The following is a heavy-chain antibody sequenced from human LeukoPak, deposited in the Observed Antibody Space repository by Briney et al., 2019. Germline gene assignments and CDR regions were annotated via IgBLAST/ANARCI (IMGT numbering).Heavy chain of an antibody. Sequence: GRSLRLSCAASGFTFSSYAMHWVRQAPGKGLEWVAVISYDGSNKYYADSAKGRFTISRDNSKNTLYLQMNSLRAEDTAVYYCARELIAVAGTGFDYWGQGTLVTVSS. CDR1: GFTFSSYA. D-gene: IGHD6-19*01. CDR3: ARELIAVAGTGFDY. V-gene: IGHV3-30*04. J-gene: IGHJ4*02. CDR2: ISYDGSNK.